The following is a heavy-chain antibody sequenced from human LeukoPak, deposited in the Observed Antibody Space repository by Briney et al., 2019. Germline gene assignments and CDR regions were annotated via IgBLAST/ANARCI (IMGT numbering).Heavy chain of an antibody. CDR1: GFTFSSYS. D-gene: IGHD3-10*01. Sequence: GGSLRLSCAASGFTFSSYSMNWVRQAPGKGLEWVSYISSSSSTIYYADSVKGRFTISRDNAKNSLYLRMNSLRAEDTAVYYCARDYYYGSGSYPGDWGQGTLVTVSS. CDR3: ARDYYYGSGSYPGD. J-gene: IGHJ4*02. CDR2: ISSSSSTI. V-gene: IGHV3-48*01.